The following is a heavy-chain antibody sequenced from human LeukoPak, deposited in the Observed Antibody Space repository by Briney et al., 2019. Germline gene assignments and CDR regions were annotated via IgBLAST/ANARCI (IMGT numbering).Heavy chain of an antibody. CDR1: GGSISGYY. V-gene: IGHV4-59*01. CDR3: ARGGTGRLTLDDSGAFDI. Sequence: PSETLSLTCTVSGGSISGYYLSWIRQPQGKGLEWIGCISYSGSTNYNPSLKSRVTISVDTSKNQFSLKLSSVTAADTAVYYCARGGTGRLTLDDSGAFDIWVQGTMVTVSS. D-gene: IGHD3-22*01. J-gene: IGHJ3*02. CDR2: ISYSGST.